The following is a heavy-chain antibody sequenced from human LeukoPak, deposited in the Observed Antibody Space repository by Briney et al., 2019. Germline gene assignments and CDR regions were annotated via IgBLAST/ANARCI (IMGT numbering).Heavy chain of an antibody. V-gene: IGHV3-30*03. D-gene: IGHD1-26*01. CDR3: ARGGELLSTFDY. CDR1: GFTFSSYG. Sequence: GGSLRLSCAASGFTFSSYGMHWVRQAPGKGLEWVAVISYDGSNKYYADSVKGRFTISRDNSKNTLYLQMNSLRAEDTAVYYCARGGELLSTFDYWGQGTLVTVSS. J-gene: IGHJ4*02. CDR2: ISYDGSNK.